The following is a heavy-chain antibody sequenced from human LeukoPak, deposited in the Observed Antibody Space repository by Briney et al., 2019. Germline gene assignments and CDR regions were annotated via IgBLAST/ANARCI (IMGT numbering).Heavy chain of an antibody. V-gene: IGHV3-48*04. J-gene: IGHJ4*02. D-gene: IGHD3-22*01. CDR1: GFTFSSYS. CDR2: ISSSSSTI. Sequence: GGSLRLSCAASGFTFSSYSMNWVRQAPGKGLEWVSYISSSSSTIYYAGSVKGRFTISRDNAKNSLYLQMNSLRAEDTAVYYCARAHYYDSSGLDYWGQGTLVTVSS. CDR3: ARAHYYDSSGLDY.